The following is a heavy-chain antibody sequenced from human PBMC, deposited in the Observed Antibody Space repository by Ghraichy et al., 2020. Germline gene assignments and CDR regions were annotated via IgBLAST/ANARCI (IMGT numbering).Heavy chain of an antibody. CDR3: ERNSWYAFDS. CDR2: INGEESIT. V-gene: IGHV3-74*01. CDR1: GFSLSSLW. Sequence: GGSLRLSCAASGFSLSSLWMSWVRQAPGKGLVWVSGINGEESITVYADSVKGRFTISRDNAKNTLFLQMNSLRVEDTDVYYCERNSWYAFDSWGQETLVTVAS. J-gene: IGHJ4*02. D-gene: IGHD6-13*01.